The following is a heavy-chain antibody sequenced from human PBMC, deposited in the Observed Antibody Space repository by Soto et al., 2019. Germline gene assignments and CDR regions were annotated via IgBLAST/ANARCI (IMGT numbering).Heavy chain of an antibody. Sequence: GASVKVSCKASGYTFTSYSMHWVRQAPGQRLEWMGWINAGNGNTKYSQKFQGRVTITRDTSASTAYKELSSLRSEDTAVYYCARYIVVVPAADYCYGMDVWGQGTTGTVSS. V-gene: IGHV1-3*01. CDR3: ARYIVVVPAADYCYGMDV. D-gene: IGHD2-2*01. CDR1: GYTFTSYS. J-gene: IGHJ6*02. CDR2: INAGNGNT.